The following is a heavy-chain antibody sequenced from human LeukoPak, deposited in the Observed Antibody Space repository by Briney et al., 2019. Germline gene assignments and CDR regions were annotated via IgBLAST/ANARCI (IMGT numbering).Heavy chain of an antibody. CDR1: GGTFSSYG. Sequence: ASVKLSCKASGGTFSSYGINWVRQAPGQGLEWMGRISPIFEIANYAQKFQGRVTITADKSTSTAYMELSSLRSEDSAIYYCAREFKQSNWNDGHWFDPWGQGTLVTVSS. V-gene: IGHV1-69*04. J-gene: IGHJ5*02. CDR2: ISPIFEIA. D-gene: IGHD1-20*01. CDR3: AREFKQSNWNDGHWFDP.